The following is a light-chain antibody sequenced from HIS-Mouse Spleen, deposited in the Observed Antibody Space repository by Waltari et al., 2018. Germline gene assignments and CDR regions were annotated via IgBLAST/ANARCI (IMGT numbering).Light chain of an antibody. Sequence: DIQLTQSPSFLSASVRDRVTITCRASPGISSYLAWYQQKPGKPPKLLIYAASTLQSGVPSRFSGSGSGTEFTLTISSLQPEDFATYYCQQLNSYPPTFGQGTKVEIK. CDR1: PGISSY. CDR2: AAS. J-gene: IGKJ1*01. V-gene: IGKV1-9*01. CDR3: QQLNSYPPT.